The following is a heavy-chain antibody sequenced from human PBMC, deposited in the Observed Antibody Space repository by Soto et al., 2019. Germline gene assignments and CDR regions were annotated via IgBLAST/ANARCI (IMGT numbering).Heavy chain of an antibody. CDR1: GYTFTTSG. D-gene: IGHD1-26*01. CDR3: ARQGSWPYYYYGLDV. CDR2: ISTYTGDT. J-gene: IGHJ6*02. V-gene: IGHV1-18*01. Sequence: QVQLVQSGPEVRKPGASVKVSCEASGYTFTTSGISWVRQVPGQGLEWMGWISTYTGDTNSAQNFQGRVLMTAVTATGTAYMELMGLRFDDRAVYYCARQGSWPYYYYGLDVWGPGTTVTVSS.